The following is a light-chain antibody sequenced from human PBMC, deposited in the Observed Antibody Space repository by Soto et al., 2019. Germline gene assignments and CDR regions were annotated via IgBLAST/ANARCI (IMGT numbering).Light chain of an antibody. V-gene: IGKV3-11*01. CDR1: QSVRRY. CDR2: DAS. J-gene: IGKJ1*01. CDR3: QQRSSWPRT. Sequence: EIVFTQAPATLSLYPGERATRSRRARQSVRRYLAWYQQKAGQAPRHLIYDASHRATGKAARFSGSVSGTDFALTNSRLKPEDFAVYYCQQRSSWPRTLGLGTKVPI.